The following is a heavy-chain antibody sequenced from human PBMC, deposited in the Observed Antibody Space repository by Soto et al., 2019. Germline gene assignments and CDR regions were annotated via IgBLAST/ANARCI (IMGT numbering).Heavy chain of an antibody. Sequence: SVKVSCKASGYTFTSYYMHWVRQAPGQGLEWTGIINPSGGSTSYAQKFQGRVTMTRDTSTSTVYMELSSLRSEDTAVYYCARGRGPSTVTDAFDIWGQGTMVTVSS. CDR2: INPSGGST. V-gene: IGHV1-46*01. J-gene: IGHJ3*02. D-gene: IGHD4-17*01. CDR3: ARGRGPSTVTDAFDI. CDR1: GYTFTSYY.